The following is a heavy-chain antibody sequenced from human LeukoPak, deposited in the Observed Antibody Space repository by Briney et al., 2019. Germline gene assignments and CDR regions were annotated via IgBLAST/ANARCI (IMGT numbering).Heavy chain of an antibody. CDR1: GFTFSSNY. J-gene: IGHJ6*02. CDR3: ARDRRGSPPVDYYYGMDV. Sequence: GGSLRLSCAASGFTFSSNYMSWVRQAPGKGLEWVSVIYSGGSTYYADSVKGRFTISRDNSKNTLYLQMNSLRAEDTAVYYCARDRRGSPPVDYYYGMDVWGQGTTVTVSS. D-gene: IGHD1-26*01. V-gene: IGHV3-66*01. CDR2: IYSGGST.